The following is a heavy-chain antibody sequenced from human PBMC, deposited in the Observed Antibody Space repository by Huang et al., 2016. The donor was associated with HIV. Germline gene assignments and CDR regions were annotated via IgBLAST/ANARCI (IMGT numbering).Heavy chain of an antibody. CDR3: ARDTYYTDIWKRNDASFL. V-gene: IGHV1-18*01. D-gene: IGHD3-22*01. CDR2: IGSDSRDT. CDR1: GYDFGSYG. Sequence: QVQLVQSGGEVKQPGASVRVSCKASGYDFGSYGMSWGRQAPGQGVEWLGWIGSDSRDTRTAQKLQGRVTMTTDRSATTTYMELRSLRYDDTAVYYCARDTYYTDIWKRNDASFLWGQGTMITVYS. J-gene: IGHJ3*01.